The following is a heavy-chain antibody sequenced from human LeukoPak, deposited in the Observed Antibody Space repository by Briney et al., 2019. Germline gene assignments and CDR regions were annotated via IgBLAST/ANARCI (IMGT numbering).Heavy chain of an antibody. Sequence: GGSLRLSCAASGFTFSNFALSWVRQAPGKGLEWVGRIKSKTDGGTTDYTAPVKGRFTISRDDSKNTLYLQMNSLKTEDTAVYCCTTGPFDYYGSASYLANGMDVWGQGTTVSLS. CDR1: GFTFSNFA. CDR2: IKSKTDGGTT. CDR3: TTGPFDYYGSASYLANGMDV. J-gene: IGHJ6*02. D-gene: IGHD3-10*01. V-gene: IGHV3-15*01.